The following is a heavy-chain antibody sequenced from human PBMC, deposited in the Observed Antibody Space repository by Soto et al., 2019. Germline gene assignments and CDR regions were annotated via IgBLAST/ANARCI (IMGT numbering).Heavy chain of an antibody. CDR1: GFTFDNAW. CDR3: TTDLPWSYGALGY. J-gene: IGHJ4*02. CDR2: IKSKTDGGTT. V-gene: IGHV3-15*01. Sequence: EVPLVESGGGLVKPGGSLRLSCAASGFTFDNAWMTWVRQAPGKGLEWVGRIKSKTDGGTTDYASPVKGRFTISRDDSKNLLYLQMSSLKTEDTAMYYCTTDLPWSYGALGYWGQGTLVTVSS. D-gene: IGHD1-26*01.